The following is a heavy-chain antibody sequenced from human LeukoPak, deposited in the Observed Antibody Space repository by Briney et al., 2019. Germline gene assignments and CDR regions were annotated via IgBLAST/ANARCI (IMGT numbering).Heavy chain of an antibody. CDR1: GFTFSDYY. J-gene: IGHJ4*02. V-gene: IGHV3-69-1*01. CDR2: ISSSSTI. D-gene: IGHD6-13*01. Sequence: GGSLRLSCAASGFTFSDYYMSWIRQAPGKGLEWVSYISSSSTIYYADSVKGRFTISRDNAKNSLYLQMNSLRAEDTAVYYCARGRSSWYYFDYWGQGTLVTVSS. CDR3: ARGRSSWYYFDY.